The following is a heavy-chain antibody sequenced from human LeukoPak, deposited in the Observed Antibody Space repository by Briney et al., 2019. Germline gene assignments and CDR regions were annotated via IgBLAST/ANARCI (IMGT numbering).Heavy chain of an antibody. CDR2: ISWNSGFV. J-gene: IGHJ5*01. CDR1: GFTLVNHA. D-gene: IGHD1-14*01. V-gene: IGHV3-9*01. CDR3: ARDMGGNVGTWFDS. Sequence: GGSLRLSCRTSGFTLVNHAIHGFRQVQGKGLEGFPGISWNSGFVDYTDSVKGRFTISRDNAKNSLYLQMDSLTSEDTALCYCARDMGGNVGTWFDSWGQGTLVTVSS.